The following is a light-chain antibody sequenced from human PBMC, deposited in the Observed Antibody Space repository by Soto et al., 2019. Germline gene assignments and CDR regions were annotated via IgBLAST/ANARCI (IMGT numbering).Light chain of an antibody. Sequence: EIVLTQSPGTLSLSPGERATLSCRASQSVSSSYLAWYQQKPGQAPRLLIYGASSRATGIPDRFSGSGSGTDFTLTISRLEPEDLKVYYCKEYGSSPTFGQGTKVEIK. CDR1: QSVSSSY. J-gene: IGKJ1*01. CDR3: KEYGSSPT. V-gene: IGKV3-20*01. CDR2: GAS.